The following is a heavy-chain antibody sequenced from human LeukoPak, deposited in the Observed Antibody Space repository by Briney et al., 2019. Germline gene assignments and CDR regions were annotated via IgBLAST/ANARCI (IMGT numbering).Heavy chain of an antibody. CDR2: IKQDGSEK. V-gene: IGHV3-7*01. Sequence: PGGSLRLSCAASGFTFSNYWMSWVRQAPGKGLEWVANIKQDGSEKYNVNSVKGRFTISRDNAKNSLYLQMNSLRAEDTAFYFCAREDDWNYEDYWGQGTLVTVSS. D-gene: IGHD1-1*01. CDR3: AREDDWNYEDY. J-gene: IGHJ4*02. CDR1: GFTFSNYW.